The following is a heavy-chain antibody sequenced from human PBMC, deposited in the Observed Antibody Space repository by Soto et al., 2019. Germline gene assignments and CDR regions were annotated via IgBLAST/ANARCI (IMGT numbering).Heavy chain of an antibody. CDR1: GFTFSSYA. D-gene: IGHD3-22*01. V-gene: IGHV3-23*01. J-gene: IGHJ3*01. CDR3: AKFDSREYYYDSSGYPIF. Sequence: GGSLRLSCAASGFTFSSYAMSWVRQAPGKGLEWVSAISGSGGSTYYADSVKGRFTISRDNSKNTLYLQMNSLRAEDTAVYYCAKFDSREYYYDSSGYPIFWGQGTMVTVPS. CDR2: ISGSGGST.